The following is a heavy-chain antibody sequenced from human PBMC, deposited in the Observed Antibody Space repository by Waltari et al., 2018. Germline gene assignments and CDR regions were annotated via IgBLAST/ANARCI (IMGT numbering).Heavy chain of an antibody. CDR3: ARGLSGYYGVGYYFDY. V-gene: IGHV3-23*01. D-gene: IGHD3-22*01. CDR2: ISGSGGST. Sequence: EVQLLESGGGLVQPGGSLRLSCAASGFTFSSYAMSWVRQAPGKGLEWVSAISGSGGSTYYADSVKGRFTISRDNSKNSLYLQMKSLRAEDTAVYYCARGLSGYYGVGYYFDYWGHGTLVTVSS. CDR1: GFTFSSYA. J-gene: IGHJ4*01.